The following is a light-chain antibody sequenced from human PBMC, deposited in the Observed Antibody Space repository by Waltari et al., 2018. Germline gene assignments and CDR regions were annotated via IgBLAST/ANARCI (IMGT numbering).Light chain of an antibody. CDR1: VLAIKN. CDR2: RDN. Sequence: SYELTQPSSVSLSPGQTAKITCSGNVLAIKNGRWLQQKPGQAPMLLIYRDNARPSGIPERFSGSSSGTTVTLTISGAHVEDEADYYCYSVSANSWVFGGGTRLTVL. CDR3: YSVSANSWV. V-gene: IGLV3-27*01. J-gene: IGLJ3*02.